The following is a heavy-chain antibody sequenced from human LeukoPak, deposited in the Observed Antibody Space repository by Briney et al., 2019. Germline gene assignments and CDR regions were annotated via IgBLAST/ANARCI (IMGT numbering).Heavy chain of an antibody. CDR2: ISSSSSTI. CDR1: GFTFSSSS. CDR3: AREMAHYFDSSGYSF. J-gene: IGHJ4*02. D-gene: IGHD3-22*01. V-gene: IGHV3-48*02. Sequence: GGSLRLSCAASGFTFSSSSMNWVRQAPGKGLEWVSYISSSSSTIHYAESVKGRFTISRDNAKNSLYLLMNSLRDEDTAVYYCAREMAHYFDSSGYSFWGQGTLVTVSS.